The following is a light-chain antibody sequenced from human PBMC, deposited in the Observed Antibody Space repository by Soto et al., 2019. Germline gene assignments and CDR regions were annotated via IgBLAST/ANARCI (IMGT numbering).Light chain of an antibody. Sequence: EMVLTQSPATLSLSPGESATLSCRASQTVGHNFAWYQQKSGQPPRLLIHTASSRATGIPARFSGSGSRTDFTLTLSSLQPEDIALYYCQQRSRWPPATFGGGTRVEIK. CDR3: QQRSRWPPAT. CDR2: TAS. J-gene: IGKJ4*01. CDR1: QTVGHN. V-gene: IGKV3-11*01.